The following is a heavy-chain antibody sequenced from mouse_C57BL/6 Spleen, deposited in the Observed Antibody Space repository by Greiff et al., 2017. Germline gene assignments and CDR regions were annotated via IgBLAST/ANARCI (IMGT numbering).Heavy chain of an antibody. Sequence: QVQLQQSGPELVKPRASVKISCKASGYAFSSSWMNWVKQRPGKGLEWIGRIYPGDGDTNYNGKFKGKATLTADKSSSTAYMQLSSLTSEDSAVYFCARGTSGYFDYWGQGTTLTVSS. CDR3: ARGTSGYFDY. CDR2: IYPGDGDT. CDR1: GYAFSSSW. D-gene: IGHD2-14*01. V-gene: IGHV1-82*01. J-gene: IGHJ2*01.